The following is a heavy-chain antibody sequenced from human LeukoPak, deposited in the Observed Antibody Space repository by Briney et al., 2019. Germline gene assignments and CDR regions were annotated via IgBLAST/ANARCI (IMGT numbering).Heavy chain of an antibody. J-gene: IGHJ3*02. D-gene: IGHD4-17*01. V-gene: IGHV4-4*07. Sequence: RIYNTGSANYNPSLKSRVTMSVDTSKNQVFLKLSSVTAADTAVYYCATGRDYGDYVGAFDIWGQGTMVTVSS. CDR2: IYNTGSA. CDR3: ATGRDYGDYVGAFDI.